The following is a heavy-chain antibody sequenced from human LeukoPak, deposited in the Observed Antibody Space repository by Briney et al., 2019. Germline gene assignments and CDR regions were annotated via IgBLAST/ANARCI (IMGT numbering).Heavy chain of an antibody. Sequence: GGSLRLSCAASGFTFSTYEMNWVRQAPGRGLEWVSYINSGSTIYYADSVKGRFTLSRDNAKSSLFLQMNSLRAEDTAVYYCAREGSGWPNYFDYWGQGTLVTVSS. CDR1: GFTFSTYE. CDR2: INSGSTI. CDR3: AREGSGWPNYFDY. V-gene: IGHV3-48*03. D-gene: IGHD6-19*01. J-gene: IGHJ4*02.